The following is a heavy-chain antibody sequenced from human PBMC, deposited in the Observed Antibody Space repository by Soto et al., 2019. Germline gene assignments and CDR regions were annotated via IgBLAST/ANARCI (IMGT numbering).Heavy chain of an antibody. Sequence: GESLKISCKGSGYSFTSYWIGWVRQMPGKGLEWMGIIYPGDSDTRYSPSFQGQVTISADKSISTAYLQWSSLKASDTAMYYCARRGLEGDYGDYYYMDVWGKGTTVTVSS. J-gene: IGHJ6*03. CDR3: ARRGLEGDYGDYYYMDV. V-gene: IGHV5-51*01. CDR2: IYPGDSDT. CDR1: GYSFTSYW. D-gene: IGHD4-17*01.